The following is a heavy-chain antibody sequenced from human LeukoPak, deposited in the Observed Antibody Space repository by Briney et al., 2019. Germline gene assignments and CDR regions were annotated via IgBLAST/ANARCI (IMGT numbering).Heavy chain of an antibody. CDR2: ISYDGSNK. V-gene: IGHV3-30*04. Sequence: GGSLRLSCAASGFTFSSYAMHWVRQAPGKGLEWVAVISYDGSNKYYADSVKGRFTISRDNSKNTLYLQMNSLKTGDTAVYYCTTHSKRLRTRYYYYYYMDVWGKGTTVTVSS. CDR1: GFTFSSYA. D-gene: IGHD1-14*01. J-gene: IGHJ6*03. CDR3: TTHSKRLRTRYYYYYYMDV.